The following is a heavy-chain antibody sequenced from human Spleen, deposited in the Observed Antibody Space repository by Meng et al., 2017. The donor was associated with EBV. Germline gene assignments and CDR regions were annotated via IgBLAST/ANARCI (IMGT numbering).Heavy chain of an antibody. V-gene: IGHV1-2*06. Sequence: VQMFQSGAEVKRPGSSVKVSCKASGGTFNTHAFSWVRQAPGHGLEWMGRINPRSGGTNYAQKFQGRVTMTRDTSITTAYMDLSRLRSDDTAVYFCVRDTAMVNWLEFWGRGTLVTVSS. CDR3: VRDTAMVNWLEF. J-gene: IGHJ5*01. CDR1: GGTFNTHA. CDR2: INPRSGGT. D-gene: IGHD5-18*01.